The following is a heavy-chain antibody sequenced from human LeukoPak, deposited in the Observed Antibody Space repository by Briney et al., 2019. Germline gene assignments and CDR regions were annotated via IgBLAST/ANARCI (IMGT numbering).Heavy chain of an antibody. J-gene: IGHJ4*02. D-gene: IGHD6-13*01. V-gene: IGHV3-30*02. Sequence: GGSLRLSCVASRFTFRSYVMHQVRQAPGKGLEWVACIRYDGSNKYYADSVKGRLTISRDNPKNTLSLQMNSLRAEDTAVYYCAKDRTAAGDYEDYWGQGTLVSVSS. CDR2: IRYDGSNK. CDR1: RFTFRSYV. CDR3: AKDRTAAGDYEDY.